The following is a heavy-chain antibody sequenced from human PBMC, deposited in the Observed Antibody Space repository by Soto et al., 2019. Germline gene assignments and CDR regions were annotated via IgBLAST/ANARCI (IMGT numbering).Heavy chain of an antibody. D-gene: IGHD6-19*01. J-gene: IGHJ5*02. CDR3: KRAQSDDNYFDQ. CDR1: CRELRGLGSFH. Sequence: SRTRIASCRELRGLGSFHPTFRQPPGKGLEWLGYIYYSGGTNYNPSLKSRVTISLDKSKSKFSLRLISVTAADTVVYYCKRAQSDDNYFDQRGKGSLGT. CDR2: IYYSGGT. V-gene: IGHV4-61*08.